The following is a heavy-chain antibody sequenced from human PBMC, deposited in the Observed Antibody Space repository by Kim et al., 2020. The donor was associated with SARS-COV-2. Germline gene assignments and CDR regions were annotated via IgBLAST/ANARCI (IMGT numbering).Heavy chain of an antibody. Sequence: YAVSVKSRITINPDTSKNQFSLQLNSVTPEDTAVYYCARLRVVVPAALDYWGQGTLVTVSS. CDR3: ARLRVVVPAALDY. D-gene: IGHD2-2*01. J-gene: IGHJ4*02. V-gene: IGHV6-1*01.